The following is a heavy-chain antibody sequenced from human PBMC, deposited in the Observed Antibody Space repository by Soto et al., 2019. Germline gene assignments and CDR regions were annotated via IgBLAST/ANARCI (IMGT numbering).Heavy chain of an antibody. V-gene: IGHV3-30-3*01. CDR1: GFTFSSYA. D-gene: IGHD3-10*01. CDR3: ARDYYGSGSISLYGMDV. CDR2: ISYDGSNK. Sequence: QVQLVESGGGVVQPGRSLRRSCAASGFTFSSYAMHWVRQAPGKGLEWVAVISYDGSNKYYADSVKGRFTISRDNSKNTLYLQTNSLGAEDTAVYYCARDYYGSGSISLYGMDVWGQGTTVTVSS. J-gene: IGHJ6*02.